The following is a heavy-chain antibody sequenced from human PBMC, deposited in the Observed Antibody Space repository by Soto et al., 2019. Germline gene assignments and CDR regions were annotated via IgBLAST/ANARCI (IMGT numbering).Heavy chain of an antibody. D-gene: IGHD6-6*01. Sequence: GASVKVSCKASGYTFIGYYIHWVRQAPGQGLEWVGRINPNSGTTVYAQKFQGRATMTRDKSTSTVFLDLSSLRSDDTAIYYCARDKQLGDNYYGMDVWGQGTTVTVSS. CDR1: GYTFIGYY. J-gene: IGHJ6*02. CDR3: ARDKQLGDNYYGMDV. V-gene: IGHV1-2*06. CDR2: INPNSGTT.